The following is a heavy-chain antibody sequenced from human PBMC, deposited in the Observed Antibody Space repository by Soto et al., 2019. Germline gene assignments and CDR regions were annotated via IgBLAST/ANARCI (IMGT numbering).Heavy chain of an antibody. CDR2: IYYSGRT. CDR1: GGCISSGGKY. Sequence: PSERMSLTSTVAGGCISSGGKYWSWMRQHPPQGLHLIGYIYYSGRTYYNPSLKSRVTISLDTSKHQFSLKLSSVTAAHTPVYYCATDSLYCCNSFFYYCRQVTLFIVSS. CDR3: ATDSLYCCNSFFYY. V-gene: IGHV4-31*03. D-gene: IGHD4-4*01. J-gene: IGHJ4*02.